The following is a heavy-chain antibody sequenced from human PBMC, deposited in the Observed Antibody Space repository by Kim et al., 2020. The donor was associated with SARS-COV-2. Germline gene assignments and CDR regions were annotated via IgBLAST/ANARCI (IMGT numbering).Heavy chain of an antibody. CDR2: GGST. J-gene: IGHJ6*02. Sequence: GGSTYYADSVKGRFTISRDKSKNTLYLQMNSLRAEDTAVYYCAREAYGMDVWGQGTTVTVSS. V-gene: IGHV3-66*01. CDR3: AREAYGMDV.